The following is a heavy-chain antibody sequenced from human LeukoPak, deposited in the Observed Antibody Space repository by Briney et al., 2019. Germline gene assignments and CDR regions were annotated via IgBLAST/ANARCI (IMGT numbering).Heavy chain of an antibody. CDR2: IYTSGST. J-gene: IGHJ3*02. CDR1: GGSISSYY. V-gene: IGHV4-4*07. Sequence: SETLSLTCTVSGGSISSYYWSWIRQPAGKGLEWIGRIYTSGSTNYNASLKSRVTMSVDTSKNQFSLKLTSVTAADTAVYYCARDLVTVTKGFDIWGRGTMVSVSS. CDR3: ARDLVTVTKGFDI. D-gene: IGHD4-17*01.